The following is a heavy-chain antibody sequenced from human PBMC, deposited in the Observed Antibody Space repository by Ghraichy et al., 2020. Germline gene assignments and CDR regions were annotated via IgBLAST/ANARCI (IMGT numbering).Heavy chain of an antibody. D-gene: IGHD1-26*01. Sequence: ASVKVFCKASGYTFTDYYMHWVRQAPGQGLEWMGLMNPNSGGTTYAQKFQGRVTMTRDTSISTAYMELSRLTSDDTALYYCSRDVSGSYDYWGQGTLVTVSS. CDR3: SRDVSGSYDY. CDR2: MNPNSGGT. V-gene: IGHV1-2*02. CDR1: GYTFTDYY. J-gene: IGHJ4*02.